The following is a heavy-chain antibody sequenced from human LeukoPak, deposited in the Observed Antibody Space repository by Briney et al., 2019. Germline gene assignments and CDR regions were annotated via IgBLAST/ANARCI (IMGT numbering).Heavy chain of an antibody. J-gene: IGHJ6*02. CDR3: AGSSTVTSTPRYGMDV. CDR1: GGTFSSYA. Sequence: SVKVSCKASGGTFSSYAISWVRQAPGQGLEWMGRIIPILGIANYAQKFQGRVTITADKSTSTAYMELSSLRSEDTAVYYCAGSSTVTSTPRYGMDVWGQGTTVTVSS. CDR2: IIPILGIA. D-gene: IGHD4-17*01. V-gene: IGHV1-69*04.